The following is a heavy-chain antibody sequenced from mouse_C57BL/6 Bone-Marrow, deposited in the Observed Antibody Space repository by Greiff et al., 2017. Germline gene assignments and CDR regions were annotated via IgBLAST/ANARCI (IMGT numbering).Heavy chain of an antibody. Sequence: QLVESGGGLVKPGGSLKLSCAASGFTFSSYAMSWVRQTPDKRLEWVATISDGGSYTYYPDNVKGRFTISRDNAKNNLYLQMSHLKAEDTAMYYCARDLLSYWGQGTLVTVSA. V-gene: IGHV5-4*01. CDR2: ISDGGSYT. CDR1: GFTFSSYA. J-gene: IGHJ3*01. CDR3: ARDLLSY.